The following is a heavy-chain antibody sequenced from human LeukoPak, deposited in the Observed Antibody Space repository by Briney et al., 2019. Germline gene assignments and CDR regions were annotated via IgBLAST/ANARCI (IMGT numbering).Heavy chain of an antibody. CDR1: GFTFSSFA. J-gene: IGHJ4*02. D-gene: IGHD6-19*01. V-gene: IGHV3-23*01. CDR2: ITGDGVST. CDR3: ARAAGSDSGFDYFDS. Sequence: PGGSLRLSCVASGFTFSSFAMAWVRQAPGKGLDWVAQITGDGVSTYYGDSVKGRFTISSDSSKNTMYLEMNSLRAEDTAVYYCARAAGSDSGFDYFDSWGQGTLVTVS.